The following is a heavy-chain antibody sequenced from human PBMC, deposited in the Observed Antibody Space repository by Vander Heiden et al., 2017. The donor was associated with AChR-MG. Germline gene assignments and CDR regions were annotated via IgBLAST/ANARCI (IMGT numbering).Heavy chain of an antibody. Sequence: EVQLSESGVGVAQPGRSLSLSCAASGISLSGYAMSWVRQAPGKGLEWVSAISGSGGSTYYADSVKGRFNISRDNSKNTLYLQMNSLRAEDTAVYYCAKVLNLYYYYYYMDVWGKGTTVTVSS. CDR2: ISGSGGST. J-gene: IGHJ6*03. V-gene: IGHV3-23*01. CDR3: AKVLNLYYYYYYMDV. CDR1: GISLSGYA.